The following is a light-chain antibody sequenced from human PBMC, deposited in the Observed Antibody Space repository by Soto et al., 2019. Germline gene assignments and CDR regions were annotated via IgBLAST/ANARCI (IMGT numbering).Light chain of an antibody. CDR3: QQYSDSVGT. Sequence: EIVLTQSPGTLSLSPGERATLSCRASQSVSSDYLAWYQQRPGQAPRLLIYAAPSRATGIPDRFSGSGSGTDFTLTISRLEPEDFAVYYCQQYSDSVGTFGQGTKVDIK. CDR2: AAP. V-gene: IGKV3-20*01. CDR1: QSVSSDY. J-gene: IGKJ1*01.